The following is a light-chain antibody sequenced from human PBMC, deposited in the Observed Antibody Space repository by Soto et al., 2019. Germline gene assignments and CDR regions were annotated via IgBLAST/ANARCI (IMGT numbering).Light chain of an antibody. CDR2: DVS. V-gene: IGLV2-14*03. CDR3: SSYTSTSTLYG. CDR1: SSDIGGYNY. Sequence: QSVLTQPASVSGSPGQSITISCTGTSSDIGGYNYVSWYQQLPGKVPKLIIYDVSNRPSGVSDRFSGFKSGNAASLTISGLQAEDEADYYCSSYTSTSTLYGFGTGTKVTVL. J-gene: IGLJ1*01.